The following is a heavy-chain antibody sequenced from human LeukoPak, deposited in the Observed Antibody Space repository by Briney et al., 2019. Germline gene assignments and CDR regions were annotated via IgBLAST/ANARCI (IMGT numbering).Heavy chain of an antibody. J-gene: IGHJ6*03. CDR3: ARGGFGSYASYSYYYYYYMDV. CDR2: ISSNGGST. CDR1: GFTFSSYA. Sequence: GGSLRLSCAASGFTFSSYAMHWVRQAPGKGLEYVSAISSNGGSTYYANSVKGRFTISRDNSKNTLYLQMGSLRAEDMAVYYCARGGFGSYASYSYYYYYYMDVWGKGTTVTISS. V-gene: IGHV3-64*01. D-gene: IGHD1-26*01.